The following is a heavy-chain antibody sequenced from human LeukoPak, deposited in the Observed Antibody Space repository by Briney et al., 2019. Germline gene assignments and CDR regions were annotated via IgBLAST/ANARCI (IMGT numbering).Heavy chain of an antibody. CDR2: INTDGSTT. D-gene: IGHD1-26*01. Sequence: PGGSLRLSCAASGFTFSNDWMHWVRQAPGKGLVWVSRINTDGSTTTYADSVKGRFTISRDNAKNTLYLQMNSLRVEDTAVYYCARGRGGIYHYWGQGTLVTVSS. V-gene: IGHV3-74*01. J-gene: IGHJ4*02. CDR3: ARGRGGIYHY. CDR1: GFTFSNDW.